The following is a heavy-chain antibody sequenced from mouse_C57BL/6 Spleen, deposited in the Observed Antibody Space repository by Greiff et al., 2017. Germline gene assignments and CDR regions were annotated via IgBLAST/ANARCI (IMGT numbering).Heavy chain of an antibody. J-gene: IGHJ1*03. D-gene: IGHD2-4*01. CDR1: GYAFSSSW. CDR3: ARSMITSYFDV. V-gene: IGHV1-82*01. CDR2: IYPGDGDT. Sequence: VKLMESGPELVKPGASVKISCKASGYAFSSSWMNWVQQSPGKGLEWIGRIYPGDGDTNYNGKFKGKATLTADKSSSTAYMQLSSLTSEDSAVYFWARSMITSYFDVWGTGTTVTVSS.